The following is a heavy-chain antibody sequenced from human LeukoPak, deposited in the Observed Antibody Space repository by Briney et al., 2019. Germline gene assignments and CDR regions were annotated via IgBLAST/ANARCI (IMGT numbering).Heavy chain of an antibody. Sequence: QAGGSLRLSCTASGFTFSDYNMNWVRQAPGKGLEWISYISSRSSTIYYADSVKGRFTISRDNAQNSLHLQMNSLRDEDTAVYYCARDVDTGLVTPPLDYWGQGTLVTVSS. J-gene: IGHJ4*02. CDR3: ARDVDTGLVTPPLDY. D-gene: IGHD5-18*01. CDR2: ISSRSSTI. CDR1: GFTFSDYN. V-gene: IGHV3-48*02.